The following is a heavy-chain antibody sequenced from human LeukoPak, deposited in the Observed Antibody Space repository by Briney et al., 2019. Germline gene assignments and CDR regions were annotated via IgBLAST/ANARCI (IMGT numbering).Heavy chain of an antibody. CDR2: IYYSGST. CDR1: GDSITSSSYY. V-gene: IGHV4-39*07. D-gene: IGHD2-15*01. CDR3: ARGSGYCRGCNCHWFDL. J-gene: IGHJ5*01. Sequence: PSETLSLTCAVSGDSITSSSYYWAWIRQPPGKGLEWIGSIYYSGSTYYNSSLKSRVTMSVDTSRDQFSLKLRSVTAADMAVYYCARGSGYCRGCNCHWFDLWGQGMLVSVSS.